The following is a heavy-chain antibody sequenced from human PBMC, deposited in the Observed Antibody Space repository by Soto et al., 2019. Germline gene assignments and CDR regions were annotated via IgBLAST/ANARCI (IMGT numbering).Heavy chain of an antibody. CDR3: ARTITMVRGVISYYYYGMDV. V-gene: IGHV5-51*01. J-gene: IGHJ6*02. Sequence: PGESLKISCKGSGYSFTSYWIGWVRQMPGKGLEWMGIIYPGDSDTRYSPYFQGQVTISADKSISTAYLQWSSLKASDTAMYYCARTITMVRGVISYYYYGMDVWGQGTTVTVSS. D-gene: IGHD3-10*01. CDR1: GYSFTSYW. CDR2: IYPGDSDT.